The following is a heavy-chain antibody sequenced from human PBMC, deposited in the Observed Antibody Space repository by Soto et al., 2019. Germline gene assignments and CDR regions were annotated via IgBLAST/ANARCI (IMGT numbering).Heavy chain of an antibody. D-gene: IGHD3-10*01. CDR3: ARSGRGSGSYYTTNFDY. CDR2: IYYSGST. J-gene: IGHJ4*02. V-gene: IGHV4-59*08. CDR1: GGSISSYY. Sequence: SETLSLTCTVSGGSISSYYWSWIRQPPGKGLEWIGYIYYSGSTNYNPSLKSRVTISVDTSKNQFSLKLSSVTAADTAVYYCARSGRGSGSYYTTNFDYWGQGTLVTVSS.